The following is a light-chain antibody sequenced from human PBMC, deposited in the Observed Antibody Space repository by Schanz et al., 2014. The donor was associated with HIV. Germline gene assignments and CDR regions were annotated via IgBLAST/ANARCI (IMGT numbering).Light chain of an antibody. CDR1: GSDFGGHDY. V-gene: IGLV2-11*01. CDR2: DVS. CDR3: QSYDSSLNSYV. J-gene: IGLJ1*01. Sequence: QSALTQPRSVSGSPGQSVSIFCTGTGSDFGGHDYVSWYQHHPGKAPKLMIYDVSNRPSGISNRFSGSKSGNTASLTISGLQAEDEADYYCQSYDSSLNSYVFGSGTKLTVL.